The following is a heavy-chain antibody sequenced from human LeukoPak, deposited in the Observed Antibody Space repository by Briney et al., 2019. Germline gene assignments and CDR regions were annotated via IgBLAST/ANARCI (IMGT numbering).Heavy chain of an antibody. CDR1: GFSFSTYA. Sequence: AGGSLRLSCAASGFSFSTYAMSWVRQAPGKGLEWVSAISGSGGSTYYADSVKGRFTISRDNSKNTLYLQMNSLRAKDTAVYYCAKDRPSGRAYFDYWGQGTLVTVSS. V-gene: IGHV3-23*01. D-gene: IGHD1-1*01. CDR3: AKDRPSGRAYFDY. CDR2: ISGSGGST. J-gene: IGHJ4*02.